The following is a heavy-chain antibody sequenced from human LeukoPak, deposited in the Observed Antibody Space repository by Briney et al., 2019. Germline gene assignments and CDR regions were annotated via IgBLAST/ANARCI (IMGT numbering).Heavy chain of an antibody. V-gene: IGHV3-23*01. CDR1: GFTFSSYA. Sequence: GGSLRLSCAASGFTFSSYAMSWVRQAPGKGLEWVSAISGSGGSTYYADSVKGRFTISRDNAKNSLYLQMNSLRAEDTAVYYCARDLSVVVPAATYYYYMDVWGKGTTVTVSS. J-gene: IGHJ6*03. CDR2: ISGSGGST. D-gene: IGHD2-2*01. CDR3: ARDLSVVVPAATYYYYMDV.